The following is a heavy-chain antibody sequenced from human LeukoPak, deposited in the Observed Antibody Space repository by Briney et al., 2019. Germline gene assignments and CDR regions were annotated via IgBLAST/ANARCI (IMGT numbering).Heavy chain of an antibody. CDR1: GYTFTSYD. D-gene: IGHD3-22*01. CDR3: ARGRYYYDSSGYRTFDY. CDR2: MNPNSGNT. V-gene: IGHV1-8*01. J-gene: IGHJ4*02. Sequence: ASVKVSCKASGYTFTSYDINWVRQATGQGLEWMGWMNPNSGNTGYAQKFQGRVTMTRNTSISTAYMELSSLRSEDTAVYYCARGRYYYDSSGYRTFDYWGQGTLVTVSS.